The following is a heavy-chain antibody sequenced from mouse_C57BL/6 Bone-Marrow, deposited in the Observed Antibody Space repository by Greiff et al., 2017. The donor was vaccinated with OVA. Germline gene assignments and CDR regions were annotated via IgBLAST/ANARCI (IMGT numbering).Heavy chain of an antibody. D-gene: IGHD1-1*01. Sequence: EVLLVESAGGLVQPGSSMKLSCTASGFTFSDSYMAWVRQVPEKGLEWVAHINSDGSSTYYLDSLKSRFIISRDTAKNILYLQMSSLKSEDTATYFCAGDLYYYGSSLWYFDVWGTGTTVTVSS. CDR1: GFTFSDSY. CDR2: INSDGSST. J-gene: IGHJ1*03. CDR3: AGDLYYYGSSLWYFDV. V-gene: IGHV5-16*01.